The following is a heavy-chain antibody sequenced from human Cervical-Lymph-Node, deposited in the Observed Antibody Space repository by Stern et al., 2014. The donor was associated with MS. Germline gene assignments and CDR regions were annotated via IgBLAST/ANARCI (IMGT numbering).Heavy chain of an antibody. D-gene: IGHD1-26*01. Sequence: QVQLVQSGAEVKKPGSSVKVSCKASGDTFSSYAINWVRPVPGQGLEWMVGITPVFGTTNYAQKFQGRVTITADKSTNTAYMELMTLRSEDTAVYYCARGGGLVGYFDYWGQGTLVSVSS. V-gene: IGHV1-69*06. CDR1: GDTFSSYA. CDR2: ITPVFGTT. CDR3: ARGGGLVGYFDY. J-gene: IGHJ4*02.